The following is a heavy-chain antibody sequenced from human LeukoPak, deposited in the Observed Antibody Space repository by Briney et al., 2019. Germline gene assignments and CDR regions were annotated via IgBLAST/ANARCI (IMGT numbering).Heavy chain of an antibody. V-gene: IGHV4-4*09. CDR3: ARQVVAATQHIWFDP. J-gene: IGHJ5*02. CDR2: IYTSGNT. Sequence: SETLSLTCTVSGYSISSGYYWSWIRQPPGKGVEWIGYIYTSGNTNYNPSLESRVTISVDTSKNQFSLKLSSVTAADTAVYYCARQVVAATQHIWFDPWGQGTLVTVSS. CDR1: GYSISSGYY. D-gene: IGHD2-15*01.